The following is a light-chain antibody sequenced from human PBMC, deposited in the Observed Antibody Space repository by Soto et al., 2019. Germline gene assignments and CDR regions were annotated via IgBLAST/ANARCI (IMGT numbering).Light chain of an antibody. J-gene: IGLJ3*02. V-gene: IGLV2-14*01. CDR2: EVS. Sequence: QSALTQPASVSGSPGQSITISCTGTSSDVGGYNYVSWYQQHPGKAPKLMVYEVSNRPSGVSNRFSGFKSGNTASLTISGLQTEDEADYYCSSYTSSATWVFGGGTQLTV. CDR3: SSYTSSATWV. CDR1: SSDVGGYNY.